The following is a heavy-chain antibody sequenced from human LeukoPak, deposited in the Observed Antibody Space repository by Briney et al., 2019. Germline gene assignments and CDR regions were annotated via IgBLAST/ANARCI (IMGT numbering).Heavy chain of an antibody. Sequence: SETLSLTCTVSGGSISSYYWSWIRQPPGKGLEWIGYIYYSGSTNYNPSLKSRVTISVDTSKNQFSLKLSSVTAADTAVYYCARGAHYYDTSGYLMSLNYWGQGTLVTVSS. CDR3: ARGAHYYDTSGYLMSLNY. CDR2: IYYSGST. V-gene: IGHV4-59*01. D-gene: IGHD3-22*01. CDR1: GGSISSYY. J-gene: IGHJ4*02.